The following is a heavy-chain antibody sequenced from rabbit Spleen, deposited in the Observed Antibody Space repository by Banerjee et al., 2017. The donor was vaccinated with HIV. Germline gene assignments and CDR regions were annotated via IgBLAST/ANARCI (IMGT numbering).Heavy chain of an antibody. CDR3: ARDTGSSFSSYGMDL. D-gene: IGHD8-1*01. Sequence: QLVESGGGLVKPEGSLTLTCKASGVSLNDKAVMCWVRQAPGKGLEWISCIAGSSSGFIYSATWAKGRFTCSKISSTTVTLQMTSLTVADTATYFCARDTGSSFSSYGMDLWGQCTLVTVS. J-gene: IGHJ6*01. CDR2: IAGSSSGFI. V-gene: IGHV1S45*01. CDR1: GVSLNDKAV.